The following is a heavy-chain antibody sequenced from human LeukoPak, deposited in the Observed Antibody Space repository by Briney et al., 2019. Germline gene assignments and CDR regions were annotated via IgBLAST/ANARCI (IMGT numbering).Heavy chain of an antibody. CDR3: ARIHSSGWYYYYYGMDV. J-gene: IGHJ6*02. CDR1: GITVSSNY. CDR2: IYSGGST. D-gene: IGHD6-19*01. V-gene: IGHV3-53*04. Sequence: GGSLRLSCAASGITVSSNYMSWVRQAPGKGLEWVSVIYSGGSTYYADSVKGRFTISRHNSKNTLYLQMNSLRAEDTAVYYCARIHSSGWYYYYYGMDVWGQGTTVTVSS.